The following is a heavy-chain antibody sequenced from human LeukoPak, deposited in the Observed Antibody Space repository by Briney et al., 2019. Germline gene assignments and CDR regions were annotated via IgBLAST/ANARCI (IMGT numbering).Heavy chain of an antibody. Sequence: GGSLRLSCAASGFTFSSHGMNWVRQAPGKGLEWVSGISGSGVITYYADSVKGRFTISRDNSKNTLDLQMNSLRAEDTAVYYCAKDPGGRYYYDSSGYVGFDYWGQGTLVTVSS. CDR1: GFTFSSHG. CDR2: ISGSGVIT. V-gene: IGHV3-23*01. J-gene: IGHJ4*02. D-gene: IGHD3-22*01. CDR3: AKDPGGRYYYDSSGYVGFDY.